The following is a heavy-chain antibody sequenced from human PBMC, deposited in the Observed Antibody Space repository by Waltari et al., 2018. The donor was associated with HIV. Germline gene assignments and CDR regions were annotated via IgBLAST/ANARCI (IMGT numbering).Heavy chain of an antibody. CDR3: ARGLVGATPFDY. Sequence: EVQLVESGGGLVQPGWSLRLSCAAPGFTARSNYMSWVRQAPGKGLEWVSVIYSGGSTYYADSVKGRFTISRDNSKNTLYLQMNSLRAEDTAVYYCARGLVGATPFDYWGQGTLVTVSS. CDR2: IYSGGST. CDR1: GFTARSNY. J-gene: IGHJ4*02. D-gene: IGHD1-26*01. V-gene: IGHV3-66*02.